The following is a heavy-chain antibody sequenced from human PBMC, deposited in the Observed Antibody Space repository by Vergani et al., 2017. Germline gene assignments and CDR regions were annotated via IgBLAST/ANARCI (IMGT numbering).Heavy chain of an antibody. CDR2: IYYSGST. CDR3: ARANYDFWSGYYTDNYYYYMDV. Sequence: QVQLQESGPGLVKPSETLSLTCTVSGGSISSYYWSWIRQPPGKGLEWIGYIYYSGSTNSNPALKSRVTISVDTSKNQFSLKLSSVTAADTAVYYCARANYDFWSGYYTDNYYYYMDVWGKGTTVTVSS. D-gene: IGHD3-3*01. CDR1: GGSISSYY. J-gene: IGHJ6*03. V-gene: IGHV4-59*01.